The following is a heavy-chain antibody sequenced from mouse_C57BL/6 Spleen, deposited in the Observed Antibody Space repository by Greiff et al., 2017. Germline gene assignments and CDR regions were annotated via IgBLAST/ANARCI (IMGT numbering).Heavy chain of an antibody. CDR1: GYTFTSYW. V-gene: IGHV1-69*01. CDR3: ARGGGSSFGYFDF. Sequence: QVQLQQPGAELVMPGASVKLSCKASGYTFTSYWMHWVKQRPGQGLEWIGEIDPSDSYTNYNQKCKGKSTLTVDKSSSTAYMQLSSLKSEDSAVYYCARGGGSSFGYFDFWGTGTTVTVSS. D-gene: IGHD1-1*01. J-gene: IGHJ1*03. CDR2: IDPSDSYT.